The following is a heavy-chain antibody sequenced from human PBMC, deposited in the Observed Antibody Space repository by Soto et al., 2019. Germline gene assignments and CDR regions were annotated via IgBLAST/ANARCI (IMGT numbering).Heavy chain of an antibody. D-gene: IGHD5-18*01. CDR2: IKEDGSQK. Sequence: EVQLVESGGGLVQPGGSLRLSCAASGFSFSMYWMSWVRQAPGKGLEWVANIKEDGSQKYYVDSVKGRFTISRDNAKNSLYLQMNSLRAEDTAVYYCARHQMGYRVTDYWGQGTLVTVSS. CDR3: ARHQMGYRVTDY. V-gene: IGHV3-7*01. J-gene: IGHJ4*02. CDR1: GFSFSMYW.